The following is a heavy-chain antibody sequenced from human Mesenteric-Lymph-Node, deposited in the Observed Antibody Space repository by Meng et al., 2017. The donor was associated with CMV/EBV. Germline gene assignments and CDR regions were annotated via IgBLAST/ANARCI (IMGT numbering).Heavy chain of an antibody. CDR1: GFTFSNYW. J-gene: IGHJ4*02. V-gene: IGHV3-7*01. CDR3: AISLGNPGVDS. CDR2: IKQDGSEK. Sequence: GESLKISCAASGFTFSNYWMSWVRQAPGKGLEWVANIKQDGSEKYYVDSVKGRFTISRDNAQNSLYLQMNSLRAEDTAVYYCAISLGNPGVDSWGQGTLVTVSS.